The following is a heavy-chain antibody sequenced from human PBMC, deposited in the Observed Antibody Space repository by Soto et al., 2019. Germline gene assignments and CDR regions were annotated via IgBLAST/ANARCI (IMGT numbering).Heavy chain of an antibody. CDR3: AHLPNYYHYDWFDP. J-gene: IGHJ5*02. CDR2: IYWDDDK. D-gene: IGHD3-16*01. CDR1: GFSLTTRGVG. Sequence: QITLKESGPTLVKPTQTLTLTCTFSGFSLTTRGVGVGWIRQPPGKALECLALIYWDDDKRYSPSLQSRLAITKDTSKNQVVLTMTNVDPVDTATYYCAHLPNYYHYDWFDPWGQGTLVSVSS. V-gene: IGHV2-5*02.